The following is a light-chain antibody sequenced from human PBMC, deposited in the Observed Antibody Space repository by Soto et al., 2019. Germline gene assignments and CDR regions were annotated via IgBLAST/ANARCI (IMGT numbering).Light chain of an antibody. Sequence: QSVLTQPPSESGTPGQRVTISCSGSSSNIGNNYVYWYQLLPGTAPKLLIYRNNQRPSGVPDRFSGSKSGTSASLAISGLRSEDEADYYCAAWDDSLTGYVFGTGTQLTVL. J-gene: IGLJ1*01. V-gene: IGLV1-47*01. CDR3: AAWDDSLTGYV. CDR1: SSNIGNNY. CDR2: RNN.